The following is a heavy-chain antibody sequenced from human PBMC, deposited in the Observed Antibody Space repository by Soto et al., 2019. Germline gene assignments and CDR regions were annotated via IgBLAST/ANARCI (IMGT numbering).Heavy chain of an antibody. J-gene: IGHJ6*03. CDR1: GGTFSSYT. CDR3: ASHPGYCTNGVCETYYYYYMDV. Sequence: ASVKVSCKASGGTFSSYTISWVRQAPGQGLEWMGRIIPILGIANYAQKFQGRVTITADKSTSTAYMELSSLRSEDTAVYYCASHPGYCTNGVCETYYYYYMDVWGKGTTVTVSS. V-gene: IGHV1-69*02. D-gene: IGHD2-8*01. CDR2: IIPILGIA.